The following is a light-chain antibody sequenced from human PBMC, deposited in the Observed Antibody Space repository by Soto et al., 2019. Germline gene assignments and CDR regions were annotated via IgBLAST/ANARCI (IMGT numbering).Light chain of an antibody. CDR3: SSYTSSSTLYV. J-gene: IGLJ1*01. CDR2: DVS. Sequence: QSVLTQPRSVSGSPGQSVTISCTGTSSDVGAYNYVSWYQQHPAKAPNLMIYDVSKRPSGVPDRFSGSKSGNTASLTISGLQAEDEADYYCSSYTSSSTLYVFGTGTKVTVL. V-gene: IGLV2-11*01. CDR1: SSDVGAYNY.